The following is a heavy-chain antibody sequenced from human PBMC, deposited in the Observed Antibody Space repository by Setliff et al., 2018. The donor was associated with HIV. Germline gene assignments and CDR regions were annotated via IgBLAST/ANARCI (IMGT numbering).Heavy chain of an antibody. Sequence: PGGSLRPSCAASGFTFSTYAMGWVRQAPGKGLEWVSTVGAVGAPTHYAESVKGRFTISRDNSKNTLYLQMNSLRAEDTAVYYCAKCGGVTCYSASWYFDYWGQGTLVTVSS. CDR3: AKCGGVTCYSASWYFDY. CDR1: GFTFSTYA. V-gene: IGHV3-23*01. J-gene: IGHJ4*02. CDR2: VGAVGAPT. D-gene: IGHD2-15*01.